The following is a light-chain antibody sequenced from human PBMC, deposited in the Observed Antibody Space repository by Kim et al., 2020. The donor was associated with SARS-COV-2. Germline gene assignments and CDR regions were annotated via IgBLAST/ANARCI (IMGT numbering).Light chain of an antibody. CDR1: QSVHIY. Sequence: EIVLTQSPATLSLSPGERATLSCRARQSVHIYLAWYQQKPGQAPRLLIYDASNRATGIPARFSGSGSGTDFTLTISSLEPEDFATYYFQHRSDWPLTFCGGAKVDIK. J-gene: IGKJ4*01. V-gene: IGKV3-11*01. CDR2: DAS. CDR3: QHRSDWPLT.